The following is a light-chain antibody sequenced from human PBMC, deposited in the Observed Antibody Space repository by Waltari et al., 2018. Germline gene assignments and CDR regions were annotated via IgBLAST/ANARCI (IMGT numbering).Light chain of an antibody. J-gene: IGLJ2*01. V-gene: IGLV1-44*01. CDR3: STWDDSLDGPV. CDR1: FSNIGSNP. Sequence: QSVLTQPPSASATPGQRVTISCSGSFSNIGSNPVNWYKQVPGTAPRLLIYTNNQRPSGIPDRFSSSASKSGASASLAISGLQSEDEADYYCSTWDDSLDGPVFGGGTKLTVL. CDR2: TNN.